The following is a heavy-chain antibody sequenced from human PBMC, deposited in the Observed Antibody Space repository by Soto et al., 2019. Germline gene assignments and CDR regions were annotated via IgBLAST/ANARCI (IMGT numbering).Heavy chain of an antibody. CDR2: INGDGSSR. Sequence: EVQLVESGGGLVQPGGSLRLSCVASGFTFTNYWVHWVRQAPGRGLVWVSRINGDGSSRFYADSVRGRFTISRDNAENTLYLQMNSLRAEDTAVYYCARGGRNYYAMDVWGQGTTVTVSS. CDR3: ARGGRNYYAMDV. J-gene: IGHJ6*02. D-gene: IGHD3-16*01. V-gene: IGHV3-74*01. CDR1: GFTFTNYW.